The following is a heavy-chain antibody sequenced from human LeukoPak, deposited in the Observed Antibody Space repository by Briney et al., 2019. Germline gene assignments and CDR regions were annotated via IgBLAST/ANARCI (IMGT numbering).Heavy chain of an antibody. CDR2: IIPIFGTA. CDR1: GGTFSSYA. J-gene: IGHJ4*02. CDR3: ARESDVDTAMVWGYYFDY. Sequence: SVKVSCKASGGTFSSYAISWVRQAPGQGLEWMGRIIPIFGTANYAQKFQGSVTITTDESTSTAYMELSSLRSEDTAVYYCARESDVDTAMVWGYYFDYWGQGTLVTVSS. V-gene: IGHV1-69*05. D-gene: IGHD5-18*01.